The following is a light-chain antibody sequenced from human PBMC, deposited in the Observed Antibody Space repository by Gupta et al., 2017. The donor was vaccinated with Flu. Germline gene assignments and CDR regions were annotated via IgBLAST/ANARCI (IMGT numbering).Light chain of an antibody. CDR2: KDK. V-gene: IGLV3-25*03. CDR3: QSPDITTTSLV. Sequence: ITCSGDALTKQYAYWYQQKPGQAPVLVMYKDKERPSGIPERFSGSSSGTTVTLTISGVQAEDEADYFCQSPDITTTSLVFGGGTKLTVL. J-gene: IGLJ3*02. CDR1: ALTKQY.